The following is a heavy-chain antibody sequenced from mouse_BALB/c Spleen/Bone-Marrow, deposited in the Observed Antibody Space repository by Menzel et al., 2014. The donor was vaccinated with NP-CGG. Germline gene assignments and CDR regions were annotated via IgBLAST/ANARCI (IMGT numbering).Heavy chain of an antibody. CDR3: ARRIPYGYAMDY. D-gene: IGHD2-2*01. J-gene: IGHJ4*01. Sequence: VQLQQSGPELVKPGASVKISCKTSGYTFTEYTMHWVKQSHGKSLEWIGTINPNNGGTSYNQKFKDKATLTVDKSSSTAYMELRSLTSEGSAVYYCARRIPYGYAMDYWGQGTSVTVST. CDR1: GYTFTEYT. CDR2: INPNNGGT. V-gene: IGHV1-22*01.